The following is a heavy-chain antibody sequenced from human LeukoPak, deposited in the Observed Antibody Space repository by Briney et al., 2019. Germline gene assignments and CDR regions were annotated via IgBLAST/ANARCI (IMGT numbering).Heavy chain of an antibody. V-gene: IGHV3-53*01. D-gene: IGHD4-17*01. CDR3: ARTNPVYGDYDY. Sequence: PGGSLRLSCAVSGFSVNDYYMSWVRQAPGKGLQCVSVIFPDGRTHYAASVKGRFTISSDLARNTLLLQMHSLRADDTAVHYCARTNPVYGDYDYWGQGTLVTVSS. CDR1: GFSVNDYY. CDR2: IFPDGRT. J-gene: IGHJ4*02.